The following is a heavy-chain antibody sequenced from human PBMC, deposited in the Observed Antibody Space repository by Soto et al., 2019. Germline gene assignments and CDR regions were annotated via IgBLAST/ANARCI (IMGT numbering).Heavy chain of an antibody. J-gene: IGHJ4*02. Sequence: SSETLSLTCTFSGVSIASDNWWTFVRQPPGRGLEWIGETYHSGTTNYSPSLKSRVTILIDESKNQFSLKLTSVTAADTARYYCARASASSMLRGVIINWGQGTLVTVSS. CDR2: TYHSGTT. CDR1: GVSIASDNW. CDR3: ARASASSMLRGVIIN. V-gene: IGHV4-4*02. D-gene: IGHD3-10*01.